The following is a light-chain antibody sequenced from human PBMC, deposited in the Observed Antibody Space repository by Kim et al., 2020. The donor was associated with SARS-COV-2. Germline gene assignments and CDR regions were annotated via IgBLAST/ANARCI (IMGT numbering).Light chain of an antibody. Sequence: SPPEKNAAPSCTTRHDVDNNSLACYQQNPGRAPRLLHCDASNRATGVPDRFSGSGSGTDFTLTISRLEPEDFAVYYCQQYGGRGAFGQGTKVDIK. CDR2: DAS. CDR3: QQYGGRGA. J-gene: IGKJ1*01. CDR1: HDVDNNS. V-gene: IGKV3-20*01.